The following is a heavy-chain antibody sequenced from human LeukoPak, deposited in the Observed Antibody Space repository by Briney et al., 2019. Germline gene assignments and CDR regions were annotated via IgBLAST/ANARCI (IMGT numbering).Heavy chain of an antibody. CDR2: IRYDGSNK. D-gene: IGHD1-14*01. CDR3: AKEGAGLTLSWYFDL. CDR1: GFTFSSYG. Sequence: GGSLRLSCAASGFTFSSYGMHWVRQAPGKGLEWVAFIRYDGSNKYYADSVKGRFTISRDNSKNTLYLQMNSLRAEDTAVYYCAKEGAGLTLSWYFDLWGRGTLVTVSS. V-gene: IGHV3-30*02. J-gene: IGHJ2*01.